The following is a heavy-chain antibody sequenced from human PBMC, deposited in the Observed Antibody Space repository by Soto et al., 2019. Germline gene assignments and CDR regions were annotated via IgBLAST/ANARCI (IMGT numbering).Heavy chain of an antibody. CDR1: GASIGSGDDY. CDR3: AKYQPPEFDP. Sequence: SETLSLTCSVSGASIGSGDDYWTWIRQSPGKGLEWIGYISDSGSTFYNPSLRSRLTIALDTSKNHFSLTLNSVTAADTAVYYCAKYQPPEFDPWGQGTPVTVSS. CDR2: ISDSGST. V-gene: IGHV4-30-4*08. D-gene: IGHD2-2*01. J-gene: IGHJ5*02.